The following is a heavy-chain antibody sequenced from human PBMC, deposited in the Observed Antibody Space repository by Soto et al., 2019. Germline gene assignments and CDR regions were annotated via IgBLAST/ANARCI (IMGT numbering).Heavy chain of an antibody. Sequence: VQLVESGGGVVSPGGSLRLSCVGSGFSFRDHSMNWVRQPPGKGLQWISYISSSSENIYYADSVKGRFTVSRDNAKNNLFLQMNSLRDDDLAIYYCARLPKGSVVTGWGQGSLVTVSS. CDR1: GFSFRDHS. CDR2: ISSSSENI. V-gene: IGHV3-48*02. D-gene: IGHD2-21*02. CDR3: ARLPKGSVVTG. J-gene: IGHJ4*01.